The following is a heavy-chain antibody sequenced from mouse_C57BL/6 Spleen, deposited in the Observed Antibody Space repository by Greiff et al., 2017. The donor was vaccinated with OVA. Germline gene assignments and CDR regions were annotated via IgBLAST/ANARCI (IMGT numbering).Heavy chain of an antibody. CDR3: ARWGVVDD. CDR2: IHPNSGST. V-gene: IGHV1-64*01. Sequence: QVHVKQPGAELVKPGASVKLSCKASGYTFTSYWMHWVKQRPGQGLEWIGMIHPNSGSTNYNEKFKSKATLTVDKSSSTAYMQLSSLTSEDSAVYYCARWGVVDDWGQGTTLTVSS. J-gene: IGHJ2*01. CDR1: GYTFTSYW.